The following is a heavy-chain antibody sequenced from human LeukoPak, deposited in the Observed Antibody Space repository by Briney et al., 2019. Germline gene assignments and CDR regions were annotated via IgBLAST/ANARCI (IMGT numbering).Heavy chain of an antibody. CDR2: ISYDGSNK. J-gene: IGHJ4*02. D-gene: IGHD2-15*01. V-gene: IGHV3-30-3*01. CDR1: GFTFSSYA. Sequence: GRSLRLSCAASGFTFSSYAMHWVRQAPGKGLEWVAVISYDGSNKYYADSVKGRFTISRDNSKNTLYLQMNSLRAEDTAVYYCAREGLVADYFDYWGQGTLVTVSS. CDR3: AREGLVADYFDY.